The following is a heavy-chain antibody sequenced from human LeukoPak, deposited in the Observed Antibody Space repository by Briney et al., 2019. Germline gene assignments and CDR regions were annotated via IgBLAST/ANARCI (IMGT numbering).Heavy chain of an antibody. J-gene: IGHJ4*02. CDR1: GYTFTSYY. CDR2: IIPIFGTA. CDR3: ATAGGEGSTLESVFDY. V-gene: IGHV1-69*05. Sequence: ASVKVSCKASGYTFTSYYMHWVRQAPGQGLEWMGGIIPIFGTANYAQKFQGRVTITTDESTSTAYMELSSLRSEDTAVYCCATAGGEGSTLESVFDYWGQGTLVTVSS. D-gene: IGHD3-16*01.